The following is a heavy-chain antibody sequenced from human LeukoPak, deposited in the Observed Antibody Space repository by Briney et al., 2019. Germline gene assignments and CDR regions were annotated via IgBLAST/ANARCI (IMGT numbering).Heavy chain of an antibody. Sequence: GESLKISCKGSGYSFTSYWIGWVRQVPGKGLEWMGIIYPGDSDTRYSPSFQGQVTISADKSVSTAYLQWSSLKASDTAMYYCATVGYYYDSSGLLFDYWGQGTLVTVSS. CDR1: GYSFTSYW. CDR3: ATVGYYYDSSGLLFDY. J-gene: IGHJ4*02. CDR2: IYPGDSDT. D-gene: IGHD3-22*01. V-gene: IGHV5-51*01.